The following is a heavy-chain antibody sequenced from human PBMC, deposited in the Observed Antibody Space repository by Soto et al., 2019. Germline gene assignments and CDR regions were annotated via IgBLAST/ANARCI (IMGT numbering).Heavy chain of an antibody. J-gene: IGHJ4*02. V-gene: IGHV3-30-3*01. CDR2: ISYDGSNK. CDR1: GFTFSSYA. D-gene: IGHD4-4*01. Sequence: GGSLRLSCAASGFTFSSYAMHWVRQAPGKGLEWVAVISYDGSNKYYADSVKGRFTISRDNSKNTLYLQMNSLRAEDTAVYYCARGSILRGRLQNAFDYWGQGTLVTVSS. CDR3: ARGSILRGRLQNAFDY.